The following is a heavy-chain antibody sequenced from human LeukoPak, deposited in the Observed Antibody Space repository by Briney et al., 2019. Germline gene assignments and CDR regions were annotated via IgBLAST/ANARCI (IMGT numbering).Heavy chain of an antibody. J-gene: IGHJ3*01. CDR1: GFTFSSYA. V-gene: IGHV3-23*01. CDR2: ISGSGDST. D-gene: IGHD2-21*01. Sequence: GRSLRLSCAASGFTFSSYAMSWVRQAPGKGLEWVSGISGSGDSTYYADSVKGRFTISRDNSKNTLYLQMNSLRAEDTAVYYCAKALVVVIARHAFDFWGQGTMVTVSS. CDR3: AKALVVVIARHAFDF.